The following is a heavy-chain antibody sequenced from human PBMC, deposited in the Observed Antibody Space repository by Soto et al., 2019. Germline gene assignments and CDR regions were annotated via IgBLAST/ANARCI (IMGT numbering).Heavy chain of an antibody. J-gene: IGHJ6*02. V-gene: IGHV1-3*01. CDR3: ARDPNDSSAYYHHYYYGMDV. D-gene: IGHD3-22*01. Sequence: ASVKVSCKAPGYTFTSYGIHWVRQAPGQRLEWTGRINAGNGNTKYSEKFQGRVTITRDTSASTAYLELSSLRSEDTAVYYCARDPNDSSAYYHHYYYGMDVWGQGTTVTVSS. CDR2: INAGNGNT. CDR1: GYTFTSYG.